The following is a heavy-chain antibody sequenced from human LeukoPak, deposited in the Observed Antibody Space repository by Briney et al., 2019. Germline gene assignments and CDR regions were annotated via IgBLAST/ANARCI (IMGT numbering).Heavy chain of an antibody. V-gene: IGHV1-69*13. CDR2: IIPIFDTT. J-gene: IGHJ4*02. D-gene: IGHD4-23*01. CDR1: GYTFTSYG. CDR3: ASQWGGGYGANFDY. Sequence: SVKVSCKASGYTFTSYGISWVRQAPGQGLEWMGGIIPIFDTTNYAQKFQGRVTITADESTSTAYMELSSLRSEDTAVYYCASQWGGGYGANFDYWGQGTLVTVSS.